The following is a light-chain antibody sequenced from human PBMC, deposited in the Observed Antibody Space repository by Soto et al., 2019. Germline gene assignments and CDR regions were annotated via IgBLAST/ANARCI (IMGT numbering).Light chain of an antibody. V-gene: IGKV3-15*01. CDR1: QSVSSN. CDR2: DTS. CDR3: QHYNNWPPRNT. J-gene: IGKJ2*01. Sequence: EIVMTQSPATPSLSPGERATLSCRASQSVSSNLVWYQQKPGQAPRLLIYDTSTRATNVPARFSGSGSETEFTLTISGLQSEDFGIYYCQHYNNWPPRNTFGQGTKLEIK.